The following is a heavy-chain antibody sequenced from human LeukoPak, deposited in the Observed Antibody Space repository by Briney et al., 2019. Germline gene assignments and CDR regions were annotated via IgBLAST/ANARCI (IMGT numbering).Heavy chain of an antibody. V-gene: IGHV3-30*18. CDR3: AKDGITMVRGVIIKRRGNYFDY. D-gene: IGHD3-10*01. Sequence: GGPLRLPGAASGFPFSSYGMHGVPQAPGKGLVWVAVISYDGSNKYYADSVKGRFTISRDNSKNTLYLQMNSLRAEDTAVYYCAKDGITMVRGVIIKRRGNYFDYWGQGTLVTVSS. CDR1: GFPFSSYG. J-gene: IGHJ4*02. CDR2: ISYDGSNK.